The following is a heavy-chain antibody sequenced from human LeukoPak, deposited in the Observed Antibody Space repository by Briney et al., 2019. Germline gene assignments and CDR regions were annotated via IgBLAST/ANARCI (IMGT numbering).Heavy chain of an antibody. CDR2: ISYDGSNK. CDR1: GFTLSSYA. D-gene: IGHD4-17*01. Sequence: GGSLRLSCAASGFTLSSYAMHWVRQAPGKGLEWVAVISYDGSNKYYADSVKGRFTISRDNSKNTLYLQMNSLRAEDTAVYYCAMGIRTTVTTSYAFDIWGQGTMVTVSS. V-gene: IGHV3-30-3*01. CDR3: AMGIRTTVTTSYAFDI. J-gene: IGHJ3*02.